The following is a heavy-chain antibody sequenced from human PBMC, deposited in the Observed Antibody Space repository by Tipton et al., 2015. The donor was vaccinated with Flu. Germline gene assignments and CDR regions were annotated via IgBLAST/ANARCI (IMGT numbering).Heavy chain of an antibody. V-gene: IGHV4-34*01. D-gene: IGHD2-2*01. Sequence: TLSLTCAVYGGSFRGYYWSWIRQPPGKGLEWIGEINHSGSTNYNPSLKSRVTISVDTSKNQFSLKLSSVTAADTAVYYCARDDRVVVVPAAMGFLYGMDVWGQGTTVTVSS. CDR3: ARDDRVVVVPAAMGFLYGMDV. J-gene: IGHJ6*02. CDR2: INHSGST. CDR1: GGSFRGYY.